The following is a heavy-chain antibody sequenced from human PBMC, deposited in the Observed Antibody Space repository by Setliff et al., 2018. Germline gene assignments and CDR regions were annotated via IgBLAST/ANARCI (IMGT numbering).Heavy chain of an antibody. D-gene: IGHD2-2*01. CDR2: ISGSGGST. J-gene: IGHJ4*02. V-gene: IGHV3-23*01. CDR1: GFTFSSYA. Sequence: GGSLRLSCAASGFTFSSYAMSWVRQAPGKGLEWVSAISGSGGSTYYADSVKGRFTIYRDNAKNTLYLQMNSLSAEDTAVYYCARAHSSTLSVHDYWGQGTLVTVSS. CDR3: ARAHSSTLSVHDY.